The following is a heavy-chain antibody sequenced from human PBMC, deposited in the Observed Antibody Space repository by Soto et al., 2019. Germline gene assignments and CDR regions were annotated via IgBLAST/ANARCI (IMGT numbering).Heavy chain of an antibody. J-gene: IGHJ4*02. CDR2: IKEDGSEK. CDR3: ATTAGY. D-gene: IGHD2-15*01. V-gene: IGHV3-7*01. Sequence: EVQLVESGGGFVQPGGSLRLSCAASEYIHKNYWMKWVRQATGQGLEWVATIKEDGSEKYYADSVRGRFTIARDNARNSLSLQMDSLSAEDTAVYYCATTAGYWGRGTLVTVSS. CDR1: EYIHKNYW.